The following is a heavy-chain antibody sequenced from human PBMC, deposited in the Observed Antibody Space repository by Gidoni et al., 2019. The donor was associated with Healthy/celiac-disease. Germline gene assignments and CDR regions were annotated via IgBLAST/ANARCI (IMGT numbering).Heavy chain of an antibody. CDR2: ISWNSGSI. Sequence: EVQLVESGGGLVQPGRSLRLSCAASGFPFDDSAMHWVRQAPGKGLEWVSGISWNSGSIGYADSVKGRFTISRDNAKNSLYLQMNSLRAEDTALYYCAKESSYDYVWGSYRYEYYFDYWGQGTLVTVSS. J-gene: IGHJ4*02. V-gene: IGHV3-9*01. D-gene: IGHD3-16*02. CDR3: AKESSYDYVWGSYRYEYYFDY. CDR1: GFPFDDSA.